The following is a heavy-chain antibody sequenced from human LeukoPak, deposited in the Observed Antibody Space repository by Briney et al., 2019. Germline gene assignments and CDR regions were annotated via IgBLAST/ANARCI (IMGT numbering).Heavy chain of an antibody. D-gene: IGHD6-19*01. CDR2: ISYSGSI. CDR3: ARLPQGLWLDPFDY. CDR1: GASISSSTYY. V-gene: IGHV4-39*01. J-gene: IGHJ4*02. Sequence: PSETLSLTCTVSGASISSSTYYWGWIRQPPGKRLEWIGSISYSGSISYNPSLKSRVTISVDTSKNQFSLKLNSMTAADTAVYYCARLPQGLWLDPFDYWGQGTLVTVSS.